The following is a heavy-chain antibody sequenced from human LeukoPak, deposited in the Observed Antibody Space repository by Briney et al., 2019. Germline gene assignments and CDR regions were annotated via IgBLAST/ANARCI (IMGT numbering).Heavy chain of an antibody. CDR3: ARSLWSRFYYYYYMDV. CDR2: IYSGGST. V-gene: IGHV3-53*01. Sequence: GGSLRLSCAASGFTVSSNYMSWVRQAPGKGLEWVSVIYSGGSTYYADSVKGRFTISRDNSKNTLYLQMNSLRAEDTAVYYCARSLWSRFYYYYYMDVWGKGTTVTVSS. D-gene: IGHD3-3*01. J-gene: IGHJ6*03. CDR1: GFTVSSNY.